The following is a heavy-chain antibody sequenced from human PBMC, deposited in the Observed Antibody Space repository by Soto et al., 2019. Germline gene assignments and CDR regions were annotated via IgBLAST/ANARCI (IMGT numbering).Heavy chain of an antibody. D-gene: IGHD1-20*01. J-gene: IGHJ4*02. V-gene: IGHV4-31*03. CDR3: ARAQRXCRIITVFDY. CDR1: GGSINSGXYY. Sequence: SETLSLTXTVSGGSINSGXYYWSWIRQHPGKGLEWIGYIYYIGSTYYNPSLKSRVTISIDTSKNQFSLKLSSVTAADTAVYYCARAQRXCRIITVFDYXGQGTLXTXSS. CDR2: IYYIGST.